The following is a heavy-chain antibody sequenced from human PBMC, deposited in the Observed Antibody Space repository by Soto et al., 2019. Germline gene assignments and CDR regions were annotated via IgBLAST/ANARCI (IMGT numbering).Heavy chain of an antibody. Sequence: SETLSLTCAVYGGSFSGYYWSWIRQPPGKGLEWIGEINHSGSTNYNPSLKSRVTISVDTSKNQFSLKLSSVTAADTAVYYCARRQLVVFYYYYYMDVWGKGTTVTVSS. CDR1: GGSFSGYY. D-gene: IGHD6-13*01. J-gene: IGHJ6*03. CDR3: ARRQLVVFYYYYYMDV. V-gene: IGHV4-34*01. CDR2: INHSGST.